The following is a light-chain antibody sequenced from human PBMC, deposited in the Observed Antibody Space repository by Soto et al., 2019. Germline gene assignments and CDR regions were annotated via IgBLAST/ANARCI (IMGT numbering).Light chain of an antibody. V-gene: IGKV1-5*03. CDR3: QPYNSYWT. Sequence: DIQMTQSPSTLSASVGDRVTITCRASQSISSWLAWYQQKPGKAPKLLIYKASSLESGVPSRFSGSGSGTEFTLTISSLQPDDFATYYCQPYNSYWTFDQGTKVEIK. CDR1: QSISSW. CDR2: KAS. J-gene: IGKJ1*01.